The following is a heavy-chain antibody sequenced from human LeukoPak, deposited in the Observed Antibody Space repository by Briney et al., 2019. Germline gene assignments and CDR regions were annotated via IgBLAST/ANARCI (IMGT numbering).Heavy chain of an antibody. Sequence: GASVKVSCKASGYTFTSFAMNWVRQAPGQGPEWIGWINTNTGNPTYAQGFTGRFVFSLDTSVSTAYLHISSLQAEDTAVYYCARAEVSCSRSTCFLHWGQGTLVTVSS. V-gene: IGHV7-4-1*02. CDR1: GYTFTSFA. J-gene: IGHJ4*02. D-gene: IGHD2-15*01. CDR3: ARAEVSCSRSTCFLH. CDR2: INTNTGNP.